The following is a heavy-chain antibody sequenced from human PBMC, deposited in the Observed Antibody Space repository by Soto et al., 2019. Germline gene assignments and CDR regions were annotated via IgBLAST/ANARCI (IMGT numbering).Heavy chain of an antibody. CDR3: ARQSDQYDY. Sequence: ASVKVSCKASGYNFNSYGITWVRQAPGQGLEWMGWINPYNGNTIYAQKLQGRLTMTTDTSTSTAYMELRSLRSDDTAVYYCARQSDQYDYWGQGSLVTVSS. CDR2: INPYNGNT. CDR1: GYNFNSYG. J-gene: IGHJ4*02. V-gene: IGHV1-18*01.